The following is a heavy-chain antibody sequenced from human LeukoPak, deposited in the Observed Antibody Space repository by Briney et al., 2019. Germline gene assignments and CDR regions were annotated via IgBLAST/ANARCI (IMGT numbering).Heavy chain of an antibody. CDR3: AKDNGNWFDP. CDR2: ISGSGGST. J-gene: IGHJ5*02. Sequence: ETLSLTCTVSGGSISSYYWSWVRQAPGKGLEWVSAISGSGGSTYYADSVKGRFTISRDNSKNTLYLQMNSLRAEDTAVYYCAKDNGNWFDPRGQGTLVTVSS. V-gene: IGHV3-23*01. CDR1: GGSISSYY.